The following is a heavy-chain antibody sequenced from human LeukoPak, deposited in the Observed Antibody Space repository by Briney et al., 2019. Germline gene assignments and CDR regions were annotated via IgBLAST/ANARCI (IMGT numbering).Heavy chain of an antibody. Sequence: GGSLRLSCAASGFTFSSYWMHWVRQAPGKGLVWVSRINSDGSTITYADFVKGRFTISRDNAKNTLYLQMNGLRAEDTAVYYCARSLWGQYNWFDPWGQGTLVTVSS. CDR3: ARSLWGQYNWFDP. J-gene: IGHJ5*02. D-gene: IGHD3-16*01. CDR2: INSDGSTI. V-gene: IGHV3-74*01. CDR1: GFTFSSYW.